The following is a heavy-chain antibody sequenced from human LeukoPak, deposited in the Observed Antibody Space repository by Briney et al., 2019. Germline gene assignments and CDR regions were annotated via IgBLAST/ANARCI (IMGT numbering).Heavy chain of an antibody. CDR1: GFAFSTSW. CDR2: IKQDGSEK. Sequence: GGSLRLSCAASGFAFSTSWMSWVRQAPGKGLEGVANIKQDGSEKNYVDSVKGRFTISRDNAKNSLYLQMNSLRVEDTAVYYCASYSSTWGWFDPWGQGTLVTVSS. J-gene: IGHJ5*02. V-gene: IGHV3-7*01. CDR3: ASYSSTWGWFDP. D-gene: IGHD6-13*01.